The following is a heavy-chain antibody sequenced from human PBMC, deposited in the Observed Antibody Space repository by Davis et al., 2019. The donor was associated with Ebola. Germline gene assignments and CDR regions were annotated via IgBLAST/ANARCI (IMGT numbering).Heavy chain of an antibody. V-gene: IGHV3-23*01. CDR2: ISGSGGST. CDR1: GFTFSSYA. Sequence: GGSLRLSCAASGFTFSSYAMSWVRQAPGKGLEWVSAISGSGGSTYYADSVKGRFTISRDNSKNTLYLQMNSLRAEDTAVYYCAKMVVPAAMLAYYYGMDVWGQGTTVTVSS. J-gene: IGHJ6*02. D-gene: IGHD2-2*01. CDR3: AKMVVPAAMLAYYYGMDV.